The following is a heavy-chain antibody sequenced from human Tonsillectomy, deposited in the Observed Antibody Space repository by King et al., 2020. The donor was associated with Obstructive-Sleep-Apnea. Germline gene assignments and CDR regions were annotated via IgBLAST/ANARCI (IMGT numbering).Heavy chain of an antibody. CDR1: GGSISSFY. CDR2: IYYSGST. D-gene: IGHD3-10*01. CDR3: ARHPVTMVRGVIVGYYYYGMDV. V-gene: IGHV4-59*08. J-gene: IGHJ6*02. Sequence: VQLQESGPGLVKPSETLSLTCTVSGGSISSFYWSWIRQPPGKGLEWIGYIYYSGSTNYNPSLKSRVTISVDTSKTQFSLKLSSVTAADTAVYYCARHPVTMVRGVIVGYYYYGMDVWGQGTTVTVSS.